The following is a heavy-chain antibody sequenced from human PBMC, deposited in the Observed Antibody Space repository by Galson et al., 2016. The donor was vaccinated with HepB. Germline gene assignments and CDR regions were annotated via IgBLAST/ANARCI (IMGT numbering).Heavy chain of an antibody. D-gene: IGHD3-9*01. CDR2: IWYDGSNK. J-gene: IGHJ4*02. CDR3: ARDGYDILSGYYPGYYFDY. CDR1: GFAFSSYG. V-gene: IGHV3-33*01. Sequence: SLRLSCAASGFAFSSYGMHWVRQAPGKGLEWVAVIWYDGSNKYYADSVKGRFTISRDNSKNTLYLQMNSLRAEDTAVYDCARDGYDILSGYYPGYYFDYWRQGALVTVSS.